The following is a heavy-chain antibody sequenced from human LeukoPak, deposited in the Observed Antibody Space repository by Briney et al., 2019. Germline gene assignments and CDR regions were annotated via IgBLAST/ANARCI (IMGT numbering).Heavy chain of an antibody. J-gene: IGHJ4*02. V-gene: IGHV3-7*01. CDR1: GFTFSTAW. Sequence: GGSLRLSCAPSGFTFSTAWMTWVRQAPGKGLEWLGNINQGGSVTNYVDSVKGRFSISRDNAKNTMYLQMSSLRVKYTAGYYCAXXHHSGALDYWXQGTLVTVSS. D-gene: IGHD1-26*01. CDR3: AXXHHSGALDY. CDR2: INQGGSVT.